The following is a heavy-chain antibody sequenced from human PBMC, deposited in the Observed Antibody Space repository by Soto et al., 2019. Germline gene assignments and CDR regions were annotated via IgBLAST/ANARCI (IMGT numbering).Heavy chain of an antibody. CDR2: TYYRSKWYN. CDR3: ARDSSGWYGGPYDY. Sequence: PSPTLSLPCAISGDSVSSNSAAWNWISQSPSRGLEWLGRTYYRSKWYNDYAVSVKSGITINPDTSKNQFSLQLNSVTPDDTAVYYCARDSSGWYGGPYDYWGQGTLVTVSS. J-gene: IGHJ4*02. CDR1: GDSVSSNSAA. V-gene: IGHV6-1*01. D-gene: IGHD6-19*01.